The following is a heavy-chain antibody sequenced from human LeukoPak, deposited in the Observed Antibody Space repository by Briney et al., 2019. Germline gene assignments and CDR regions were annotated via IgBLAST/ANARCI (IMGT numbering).Heavy chain of an antibody. CDR2: VDPEDGET. V-gene: IGHV1-69-2*01. D-gene: IGHD3-22*01. J-gene: IGHJ5*02. Sequence: ASVKISCKVSGYTFTDYYMHWVQQAPGKGLEWMGLVDPEDGETIYAEKFQGRVTITVDTSTDTAYMELSSLRSEDTAVYYCAAAYDSSGYRDGFDPWGQGTLVTVSS. CDR3: AAAYDSSGYRDGFDP. CDR1: GYTFTDYY.